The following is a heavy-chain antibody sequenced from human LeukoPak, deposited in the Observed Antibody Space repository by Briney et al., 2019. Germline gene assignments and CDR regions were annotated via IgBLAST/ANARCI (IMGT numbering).Heavy chain of an antibody. CDR1: GYTFSTYW. CDR2: IYPGDSDT. D-gene: IGHD6-19*01. CDR3: ARGLYSSGPFDY. J-gene: IGHJ4*02. V-gene: IGHV5-51*01. Sequence: GESLKISCEAFGYTFSTYWIGWVRQMPGKGLEWMGIIYPGDSDTRYSPSFQGQVTISADKSISTAYLQWSSLKASDTAMYYCARGLYSSGPFDYWGQGTLVTVSS.